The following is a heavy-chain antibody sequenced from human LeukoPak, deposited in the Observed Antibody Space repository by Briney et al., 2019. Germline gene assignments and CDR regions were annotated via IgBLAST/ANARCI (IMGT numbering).Heavy chain of an antibody. CDR1: GFTFSNYG. V-gene: IGHV3-30*18. CDR3: AKDAKYYDFWSGYYAYYGMDV. J-gene: IGHJ6*02. Sequence: PGGSLRLSCAASGFTFSNYGMPWVRQAPGKGLEYVAISSYDGKEEFYADSVKGRFTISRDNSKNTLYLQMNSLRAEDTAVYYCAKDAKYYDFWSGYYAYYGMDVWGQGTTVTVSS. CDR2: SSYDGKEE. D-gene: IGHD3-3*01.